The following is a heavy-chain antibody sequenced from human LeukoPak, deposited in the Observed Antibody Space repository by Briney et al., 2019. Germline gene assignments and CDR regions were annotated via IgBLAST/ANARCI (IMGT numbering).Heavy chain of an antibody. CDR1: GFTFSSYG. V-gene: IGHV3-23*01. J-gene: IGHJ4*02. CDR2: ISCSGGST. D-gene: IGHD3-10*01. Sequence: GGSLRLSCAASGFTFSSYGMSWVPQAPVKGREWGSAISCSGGSTYYADSVKVRFTISRDNSKNTLYLKMNSLTTEDTAVSYCTRENHSGSGNPFAYWGQGTLVTVSS. CDR3: TRENHSGSGNPFAY.